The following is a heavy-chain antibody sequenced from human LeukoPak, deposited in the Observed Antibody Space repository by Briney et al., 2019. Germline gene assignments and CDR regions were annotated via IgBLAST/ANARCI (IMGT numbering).Heavy chain of an antibody. CDR2: ISSSSSYI. Sequence: GGSLRLSCGASGFTFSTYSMNWVRQAPGKGLEWVSSISSSSSYIYYADSMKGRFTISRDNAKNSLFLQMNSLRAEDTAVYYCARDEGYSYRNWFDPWGQGTLVTVSS. CDR1: GFTFSTYS. J-gene: IGHJ5*02. V-gene: IGHV3-21*01. D-gene: IGHD5-18*01. CDR3: ARDEGYSYRNWFDP.